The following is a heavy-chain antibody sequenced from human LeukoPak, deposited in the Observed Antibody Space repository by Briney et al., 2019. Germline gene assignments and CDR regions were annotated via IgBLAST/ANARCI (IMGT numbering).Heavy chain of an antibody. Sequence: ASVKVSCKASGYTFTNYGITWVRQAPGQGLEWMGWISAYNGNTNYAQKLQGRVTMTTDTSTSTTYMELRSLRSDDTAVYYCARGAAPPNNWYFDLWGRGTLVTVSS. CDR2: ISAYNGNT. V-gene: IGHV1-18*01. CDR3: ARGAAPPNNWYFDL. CDR1: GYTFTNYG. J-gene: IGHJ2*01.